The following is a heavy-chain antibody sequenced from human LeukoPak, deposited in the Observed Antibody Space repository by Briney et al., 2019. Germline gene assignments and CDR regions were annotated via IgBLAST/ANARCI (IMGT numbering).Heavy chain of an antibody. V-gene: IGHV1-58*02. J-gene: IGHJ3*02. CDR2: IVVGSGNT. Sequence: SVKVSCKASGFTFSRSAMQWVRQARGQRLEWIGWIVVGSGNTNYAQKFQERVTITRDMSTSTAYMELSSLRSEDTAVQYCAAGLSSPDGFDIWGQGTMVTVSS. CDR3: AAGLSSPDGFDI. CDR1: GFTFSRSA. D-gene: IGHD6-13*01.